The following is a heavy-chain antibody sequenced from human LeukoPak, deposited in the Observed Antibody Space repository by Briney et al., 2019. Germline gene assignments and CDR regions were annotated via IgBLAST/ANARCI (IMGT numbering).Heavy chain of an antibody. CDR2: IVVGSGNT. D-gene: IGHD3-3*01. V-gene: IGHV1-58*02. J-gene: IGHJ4*02. CDR1: GFTFTSSA. Sequence: SVKVSCKASGFTFTSSAMQWVRQARGQRLEWIGWIVVGSGNTNYAQKFQERGTITRHVSTTTDYLELSSLRSEDTAVYYCAAGTYYDSEPFPYYSAYWGQGTLVTVSS. CDR3: AAGTYYDSEPFPYYSAY.